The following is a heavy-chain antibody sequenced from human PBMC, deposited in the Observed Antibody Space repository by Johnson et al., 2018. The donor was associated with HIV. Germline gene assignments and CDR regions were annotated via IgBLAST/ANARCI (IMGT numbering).Heavy chain of an antibody. CDR2: ISYDGSNK. D-gene: IGHD3-3*01. CDR3: ARVATFGVVISDGFDI. CDR1: GFTFSSYG. V-gene: IGHV3-30*03. J-gene: IGHJ3*02. Sequence: QMQLVESGGGVVQPGRSLRLSCAASGFTFSSYGMHWVRQAPGKGLEWVAVISYDGSNKYYVDSVKGRFTISRDNSKNTLYLQMNSLRSEDTAVYYCARVATFGVVISDGFDIWGQGTMVTVSS.